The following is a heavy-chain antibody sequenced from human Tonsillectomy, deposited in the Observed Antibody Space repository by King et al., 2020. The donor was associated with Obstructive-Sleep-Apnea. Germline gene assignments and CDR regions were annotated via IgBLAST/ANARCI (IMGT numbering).Heavy chain of an antibody. CDR1: GFTFSRYW. CDR2: INTDGNRI. Sequence: VQLVESGGGLVQPGGSLRLSCAASGFTFSRYWMHWVRQAPGKGLVWVSHINTDGNRISYADSVKGRFTISRDNARNTLYLQMNSLRVEDTAVYYCARDHGIAVVPAKWGMGVWGQGTTVTVSS. V-gene: IGHV3-74*01. D-gene: IGHD2-2*01. J-gene: IGHJ6*02. CDR3: ARDHGIAVVPAKWGMGV.